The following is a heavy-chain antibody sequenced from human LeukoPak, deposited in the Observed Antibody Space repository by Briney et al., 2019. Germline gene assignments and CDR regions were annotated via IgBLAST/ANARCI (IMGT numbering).Heavy chain of an antibody. Sequence: GASVKVSCKASGYTFTGYYMHWVRQAPGQGLEWMGWINPNSGGTNYAQKFQGRVTMTRDTSISTAYMELSRLRSDDTAVYYCARELRTYHWNYVLYWGQGTLVTVSS. CDR3: ARELRTYHWNYVLY. V-gene: IGHV1-2*02. J-gene: IGHJ4*02. CDR1: GYTFTGYY. CDR2: INPNSGGT. D-gene: IGHD1-7*01.